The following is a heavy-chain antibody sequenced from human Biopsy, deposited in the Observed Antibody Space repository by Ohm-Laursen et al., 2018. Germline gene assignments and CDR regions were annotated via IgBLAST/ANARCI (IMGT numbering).Heavy chain of an antibody. CDR1: GGSISGSS. D-gene: IGHD6-19*01. CDR3: AKHGSGWTGDDALHI. J-gene: IGHJ3*02. V-gene: IGHV4-59*08. Sequence: SETLSLTCTVSGGSISGSSWSWIRQAPGRGLDWVGYISYSGSTSNNPSLKSQITISVDMSKNQIPLKVTSVTAADTAVYYCAKHGSGWTGDDALHIWGQGTMVTVSS. CDR2: ISYSGST.